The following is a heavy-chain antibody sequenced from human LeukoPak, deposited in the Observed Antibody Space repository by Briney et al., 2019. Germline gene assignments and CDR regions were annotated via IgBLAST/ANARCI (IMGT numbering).Heavy chain of an antibody. V-gene: IGHV3-30-3*01. CDR3: ARALCSSTSCSQQQFDY. J-gene: IGHJ4*02. D-gene: IGHD2-2*01. Sequence: GGSLRLPCAASGFTFSSYAMRWVRQAPGKGLEWVAVISYDGSNKYYADSVKGRFTISRDNSKNTLYLQMNSLRAEDTAVYYCARALCSSTSCSQQQFDYWGQGTLVTVSS. CDR1: GFTFSSYA. CDR2: ISYDGSNK.